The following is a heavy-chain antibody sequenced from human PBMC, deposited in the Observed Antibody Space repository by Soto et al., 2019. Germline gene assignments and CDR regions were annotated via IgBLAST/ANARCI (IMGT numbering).Heavy chain of an antibody. V-gene: IGHV4-59*08. CDR1: GGSITGYY. CDR2: IHYSGST. J-gene: IGHJ5*02. D-gene: IGHD3-3*01. CDR3: ARHSYYGSPLRFDP. Sequence: QVQLQESGPGLVQPSETLSLTCTVSGGSITGYYWSWIRQPPGKGPEWIGNIHYSGSTNYNPSLKSRVTISVDMSKNQFSLRLSSVTAAETAVYYCARHSYYGSPLRFDPWGQGTLVTVSS.